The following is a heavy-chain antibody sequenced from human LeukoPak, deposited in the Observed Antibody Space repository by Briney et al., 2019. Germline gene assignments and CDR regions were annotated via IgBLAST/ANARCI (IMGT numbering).Heavy chain of an antibody. Sequence: GRSLRLSCAASGFTISNFGMHWVRQAPGKGLGWVALISYDGSHEYYSDSVKGRFTISRDNSKNTLYLQMNSLRPDDTAVYRCASSGVRGSWMGMDVWGQGTTVTVSS. CDR3: ASSGVRGSWMGMDV. J-gene: IGHJ6*02. V-gene: IGHV3-30*03. D-gene: IGHD6-6*01. CDR1: GFTISNFG. CDR2: ISYDGSHE.